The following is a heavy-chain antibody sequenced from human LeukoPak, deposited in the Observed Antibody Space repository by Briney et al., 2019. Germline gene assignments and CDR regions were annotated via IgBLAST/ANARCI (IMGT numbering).Heavy chain of an antibody. J-gene: IGHJ5*02. CDR3: ARGQRYCSGGRCYGRRFDP. CDR1: GGSFSGYY. D-gene: IGHD2-15*01. V-gene: IGHV4-34*01. Sequence: SETLSLTCAVYGGSFSGYYWSWIRQPPGKGLEWIGEINHSGSTNYNPSLKSRVTISVDTSKNQFSLKLSSVTAADTAVYYCARGQRYCSGGRCYGRRFDPWGQGTLVTVSS. CDR2: INHSGST.